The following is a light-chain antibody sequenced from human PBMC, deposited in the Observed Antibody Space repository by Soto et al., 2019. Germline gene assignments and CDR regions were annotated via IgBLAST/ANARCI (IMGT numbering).Light chain of an antibody. V-gene: IGKV3-15*01. CDR2: GAS. Sequence: EIVMTQSPATLSVSPGERATLSCRTSQSVSGNLAWYQQKPGQAPRRLIYGASTRATGIPARFSGGGSGTEFTLTISSLQSEDFAVYYCQQYNNWPPAFGQGTKVEIK. CDR1: QSVSGN. CDR3: QQYNNWPPA. J-gene: IGKJ1*01.